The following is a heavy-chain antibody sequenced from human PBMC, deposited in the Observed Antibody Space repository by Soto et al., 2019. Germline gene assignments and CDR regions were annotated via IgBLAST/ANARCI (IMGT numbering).Heavy chain of an antibody. CDR3: ARGGEGGYDLYYFDY. V-gene: IGHV3-7*01. CDR2: IKQDGSEK. CDR1: GFTFSSYW. Sequence: GGSLRLSCAASGFTFSSYWMSWVRQAPGKGLEWVANIKQDGSEKYYVDSVKGRFTISRDNAKNSLYLQMNSLRAEDTAVYYCARGGEGGYDLYYFDYWGQGTLVTVSS. J-gene: IGHJ4*02. D-gene: IGHD5-12*01.